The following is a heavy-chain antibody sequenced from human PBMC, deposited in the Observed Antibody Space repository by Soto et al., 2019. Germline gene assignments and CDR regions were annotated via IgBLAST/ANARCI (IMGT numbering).Heavy chain of an antibody. Sequence: EVLLLESGGGLIQPGGSLRLSCAASGFSFSSYAMNWVRQAPGKGLEWVSVISGSGDRTRFADSVKGRFNISRDKSKSTVSLQMNSLRVEDTALYYCARSLWFGEVRGAFDVWGQGTMVSVSS. CDR2: ISGSGDRT. V-gene: IGHV3-23*01. CDR1: GFSFSSYA. J-gene: IGHJ3*01. D-gene: IGHD3-10*01. CDR3: ARSLWFGEVRGAFDV.